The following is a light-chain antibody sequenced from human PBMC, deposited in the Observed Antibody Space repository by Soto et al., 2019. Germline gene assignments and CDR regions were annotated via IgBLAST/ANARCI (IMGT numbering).Light chain of an antibody. J-gene: IGLJ1*01. Sequence: QSVLAQPLSVSGSPGQSVTISCSGTSSDVGGSNYVSWYRQFPDKAPKVMIYDVNKRPSGVPDRFSGSKSGNTASLTISGLRAEDEADYSCCTSAASHCLIFGAGTKVTV. V-gene: IGLV2-11*01. CDR1: SSDVGGSNY. CDR2: DVN. CDR3: CTSAASHCLI.